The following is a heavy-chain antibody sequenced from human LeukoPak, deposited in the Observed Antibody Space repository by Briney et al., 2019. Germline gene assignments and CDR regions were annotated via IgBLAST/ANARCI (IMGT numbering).Heavy chain of an antibody. Sequence: PGGSLRLSCAASGFTFSSYAMHWVRQAPGKGLEYVSAISSNGGSTYYANSVKGRFTISRDNSKNTLYLQMGSLRAEDMAVYYCARDRFSAVAGTPVYWGQGTLVTVSS. V-gene: IGHV3-64*01. D-gene: IGHD6-19*01. CDR3: ARDRFSAVAGTPVY. CDR2: ISSNGGST. J-gene: IGHJ4*02. CDR1: GFTFSSYA.